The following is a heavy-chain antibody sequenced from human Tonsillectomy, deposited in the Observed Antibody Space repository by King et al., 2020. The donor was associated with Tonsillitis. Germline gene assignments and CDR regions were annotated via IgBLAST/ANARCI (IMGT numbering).Heavy chain of an antibody. Sequence: VQLVESGGGLLQPGGSLRLSCAASGFTFSTYAMSWVRQVPGKGLEWVSGISGSGSNTEYADSVKGRFTISRDNSKNSLYLQMNSLRAEDTAVYFCAKGAGRGLGTTGIFAFWGQGTLVTVSS. V-gene: IGHV3-23*04. J-gene: IGHJ4*02. CDR2: ISGSGSNT. CDR1: GFTFSTYA. D-gene: IGHD6-13*01. CDR3: AKGAGRGLGTTGIFAF.